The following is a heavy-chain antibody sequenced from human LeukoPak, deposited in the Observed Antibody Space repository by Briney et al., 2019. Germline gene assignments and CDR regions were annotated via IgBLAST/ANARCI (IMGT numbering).Heavy chain of an antibody. Sequence: PSETLSLTCTVSGGSISSSSYYWGWIRQPPGKGLEWIGSIYYSGSTYYNPSLTSRVTISVDTSKNQFSLKLSSVTAADTAVYYCARHGRQQLVEIDYRGQGTLVTVSS. J-gene: IGHJ4*02. V-gene: IGHV4-39*01. CDR2: IYYSGST. CDR3: ARHGRQQLVEIDY. D-gene: IGHD6-13*01. CDR1: GGSISSSSYY.